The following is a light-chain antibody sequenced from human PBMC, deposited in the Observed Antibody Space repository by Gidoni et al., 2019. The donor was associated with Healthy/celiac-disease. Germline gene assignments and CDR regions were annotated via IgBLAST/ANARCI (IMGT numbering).Light chain of an antibody. V-gene: IGKV3-11*01. CDR1: QSVSSY. J-gene: IGKJ4*01. CDR2: DAS. Sequence: VLQQSPATLSLSPGERATLSCRASQSVSSYLAWYQQKPGQAPRLLIYDASNRATGIPARFSGSGSGTDFTLTISSLEPEDFAVYYCQQRSNWPLTFGGGTKLEIK. CDR3: QQRSNWPLT.